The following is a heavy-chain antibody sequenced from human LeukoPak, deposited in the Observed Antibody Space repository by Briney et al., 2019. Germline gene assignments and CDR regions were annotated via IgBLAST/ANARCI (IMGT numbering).Heavy chain of an antibody. V-gene: IGHV4-39*07. Sequence: SETLSLTCTVSGGSISSSSYYWGWIRQPPGKGLEWIGSIYYSGSTYHNPSLKSRVTISVDTSKNQFSLKLSSVTAADTAVYYCARGFGELSYWGQGTLVTVSS. J-gene: IGHJ4*02. D-gene: IGHD3-10*01. CDR1: GGSISSSSYY. CDR2: IYYSGST. CDR3: ARGFGELSY.